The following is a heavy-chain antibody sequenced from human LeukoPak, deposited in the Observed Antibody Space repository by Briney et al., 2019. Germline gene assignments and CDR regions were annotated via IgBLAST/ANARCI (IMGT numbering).Heavy chain of an antibody. CDR2: IYYSGNT. D-gene: IGHD5-24*01. J-gene: IGHJ4*02. V-gene: IGHV4-39*01. Sequence: SSETLSLTCTVSGGSISNSNYYWGWVRQPPGKGLEWIGAIYYSGNTYYNPSLKSRVTISVDTSKNQFSLRLTSVTAADTAVYFCVRHEEEDGYNAKPFDFWGQGTLVTVSS. CDR3: VRHEEEDGYNAKPFDF. CDR1: GGSISNSNYY.